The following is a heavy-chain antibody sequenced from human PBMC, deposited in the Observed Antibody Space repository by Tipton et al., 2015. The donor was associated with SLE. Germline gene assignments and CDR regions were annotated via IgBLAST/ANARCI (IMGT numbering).Heavy chain of an antibody. Sequence: SLRLSCAASGFTFSSYGMHWVRQAPGKGLEWVAVIWYDGSNKYYADSVKGRFTISRDNSKNTLYLQMNSLRAEDTAVYYCARVTDSSGDYPIHHWGQGTLVTVSS. V-gene: IGHV3-33*01. CDR1: GFTFSSYG. D-gene: IGHD3-22*01. J-gene: IGHJ1*01. CDR3: ARVTDSSGDYPIHH. CDR2: IWYDGSNK.